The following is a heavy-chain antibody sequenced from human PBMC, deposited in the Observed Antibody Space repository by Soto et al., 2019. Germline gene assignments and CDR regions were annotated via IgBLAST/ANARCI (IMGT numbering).Heavy chain of an antibody. Sequence: SETLSLTCAVYGGSLSDYSWTWIRQPPGKGLEWIGEINESGSTNYTPSLERRVTISRDTSNNRFSLKLSAVTAADTAVYYCARGSHTLHSYDRSGFYHYVDYWGQGSLVTVSA. D-gene: IGHD3-22*01. J-gene: IGHJ4*02. CDR2: INESGST. CDR1: GGSLSDYS. CDR3: ARGSHTLHSYDRSGFYHYVDY. V-gene: IGHV4-34*01.